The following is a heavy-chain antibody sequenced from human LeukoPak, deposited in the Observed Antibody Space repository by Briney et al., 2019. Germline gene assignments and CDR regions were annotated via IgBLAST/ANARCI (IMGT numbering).Heavy chain of an antibody. Sequence: PGGSLRLSCAASGFTFSSYAMHWVRQAPGKGLEWVAVISYDGSNKYYADSVKGRFTISRDNSKNTLYLQMSSLRDEDTAVYYCARDGHGLVPWYYFDYWGQGTLVTVSS. J-gene: IGHJ4*02. CDR2: ISYDGSNK. CDR1: GFTFSSYA. CDR3: ARDGHGLVPWYYFDY. D-gene: IGHD3/OR15-3a*01. V-gene: IGHV3-30-3*01.